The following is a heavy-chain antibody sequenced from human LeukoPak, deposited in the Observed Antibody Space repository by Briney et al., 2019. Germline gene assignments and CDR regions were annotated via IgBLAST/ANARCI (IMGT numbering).Heavy chain of an antibody. J-gene: IGHJ4*02. D-gene: IGHD3-22*01. CDR3: AQNGRYYYDSSGPLDY. CDR1: GFTFNTYG. Sequence: GRSLRLSCAASGFTFNTYGISWVRQAPGKGLEWVSVINTSGETFYADSVKGRFAISRDNSKNTVFLQMNSLRAEDTAVYYCAQNGRYYYDSSGPLDYWGQGTLVTVSS. V-gene: IGHV3-23*05. CDR2: INTSGET.